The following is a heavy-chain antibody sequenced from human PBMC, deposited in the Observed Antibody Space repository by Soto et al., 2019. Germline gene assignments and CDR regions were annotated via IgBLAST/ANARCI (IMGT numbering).Heavy chain of an antibody. J-gene: IGHJ4*02. CDR1: CGSISSGGIS. CDR2: IYHVGTT. CDR3: ASFSLHAYNFYLFDY. V-gene: IGHV4-30-2*01. D-gene: IGHD1-1*01. Sequence: SETLSLTCGVSCGSISSGGISWSWIRQPPGKGLEWIGYIYHVGTTYYNPSLKSRVTMSVDRSKNQFSLRLSSVTAADTAVYYCASFSLHAYNFYLFDYWCQGTLVTV.